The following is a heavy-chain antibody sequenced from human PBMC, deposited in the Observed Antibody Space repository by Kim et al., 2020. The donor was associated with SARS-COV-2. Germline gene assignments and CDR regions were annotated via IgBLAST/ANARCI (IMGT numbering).Heavy chain of an antibody. CDR2: IYYSGST. J-gene: IGHJ4*02. V-gene: IGHV4-39*01. Sequence: SETLSLTCTVSGGSISSSSYYWGWIRQPPGKGLEWIVSIYYSGSTYYNPSLKSRVTISVDTSKNQFSLKLSSVTAADTAVYYCASGEDWGQGTLVTVSS. CDR1: GGSISSSSYY. CDR3: ASGED.